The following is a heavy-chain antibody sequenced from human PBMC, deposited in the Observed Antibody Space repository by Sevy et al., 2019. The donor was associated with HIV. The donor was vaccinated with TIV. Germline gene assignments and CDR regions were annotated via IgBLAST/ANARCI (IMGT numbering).Heavy chain of an antibody. J-gene: IGHJ6*02. Sequence: GGSLRLSCAASGFTFSSYAMHWVRQAPGKGLEWVAVISCDGNNKYHADSVKDRFTISRDNSKNTLYLQMNSLRAEDTSVYYCARDGSSGGLFLKDYYYFGMDVWGQGTTVTVSS. CDR2: ISCDGNNK. V-gene: IGHV3-30*04. D-gene: IGHD3-16*01. CDR1: GFTFSSYA. CDR3: ARDGSSGGLFLKDYYYFGMDV.